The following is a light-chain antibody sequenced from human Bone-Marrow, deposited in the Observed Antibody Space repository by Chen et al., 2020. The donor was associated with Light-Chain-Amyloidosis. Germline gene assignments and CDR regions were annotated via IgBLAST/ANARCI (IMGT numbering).Light chain of an antibody. CDR1: QNIYNY. V-gene: IGKV1-39*01. J-gene: IGKJ1*01. CDR3: QQSYSIPRT. Sequence: DIQMTEAPSSLSAPVGDRVTITCRASQNIYNYLNWYHHRPGRAPKLLINAAYSLQTGFPSRFSGSGSETDFTLTINSLQPEDFAIYYCQQSYSIPRTFGQGTKVEIK. CDR2: AAY.